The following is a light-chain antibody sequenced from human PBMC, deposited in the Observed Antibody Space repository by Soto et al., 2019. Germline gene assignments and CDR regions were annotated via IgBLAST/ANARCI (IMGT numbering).Light chain of an antibody. Sequence: DIQMTQSPSSVSASVGDRVTITCRASQAIDSWLAWYPQKPGEAPKLLIFTGSLLHSGVPPRFSGTGSGTDSPLTISSLQHEDFETYYCQQRLSFPPTLGQATKVDIK. V-gene: IGKV1-12*01. J-gene: IGKJ1*01. CDR2: TGS. CDR3: QQRLSFPPT. CDR1: QAIDSW.